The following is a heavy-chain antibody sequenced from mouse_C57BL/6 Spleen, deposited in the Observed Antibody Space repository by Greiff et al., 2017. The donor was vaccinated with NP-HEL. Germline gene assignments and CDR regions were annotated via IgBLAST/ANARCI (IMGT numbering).Heavy chain of an antibody. D-gene: IGHD1-1*01. J-gene: IGHJ1*03. Sequence: DVMLVESGEGLVKPGGSLKLSCAASGFTFSSYAMSWVRQTPEKRLEWVAYISSGGDYIYYADTVKGRFTITRDNARNTLYLQMSSLKSEDTAMYYCTRDGYYGSREYFDVWGTGTTVTVSS. CDR2: ISSGGDYI. V-gene: IGHV5-9-1*02. CDR3: TRDGYYGSREYFDV. CDR1: GFTFSSYA.